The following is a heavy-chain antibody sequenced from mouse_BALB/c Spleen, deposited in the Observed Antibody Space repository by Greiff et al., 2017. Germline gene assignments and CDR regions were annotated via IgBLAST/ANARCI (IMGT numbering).Heavy chain of an antibody. D-gene: IGHD1-1*01. Sequence: EVQGVESGGGLVKPGGSLKLSCAASGFTFSSYAMSWVRQSPEKRLEWVAEISSGGSYTYYPDTVTGRFTISRDNAKNTLYLEMSSLRSEDTAMYYCAREGGYYGAMDYWGQGTSVTVSS. J-gene: IGHJ4*01. CDR3: AREGGYYGAMDY. CDR2: ISSGGSYT. V-gene: IGHV5-9-4*01. CDR1: GFTFSSYA.